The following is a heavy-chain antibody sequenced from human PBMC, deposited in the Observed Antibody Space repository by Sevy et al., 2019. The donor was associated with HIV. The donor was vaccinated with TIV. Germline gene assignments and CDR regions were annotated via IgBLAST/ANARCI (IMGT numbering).Heavy chain of an antibody. V-gene: IGHV3-23*01. CDR2: ISGSGGST. CDR3: AKSGRVYYYYMDV. J-gene: IGHJ6*03. CDR1: GLTFSSYA. Sequence: GGSLRLSCAASGLTFSSYAMSWVRQAPGKGLEWVSGISGSGGSTYYADSVKGRFTISRDNSKNTLYLQMNSLRAEDTAVYYCAKSGRVYYYYMDVWGKGPTVTVSS. D-gene: IGHD1-26*01.